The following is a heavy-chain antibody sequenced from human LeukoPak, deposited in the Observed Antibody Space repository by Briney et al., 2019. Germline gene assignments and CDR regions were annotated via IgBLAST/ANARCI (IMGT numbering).Heavy chain of an antibody. CDR1: GFTFSSYA. D-gene: IGHD6-6*01. CDR3: ARSSYSSSSSV. V-gene: IGHV3-21*04. Sequence: GGSLRLSCAASGFTFSSYAMSWVRQAPGKGLEWVSSISSSSSYIYYADSVKGRFTISRDNAKNSLYLQINSLRAEDTAVYYCARSSYSSSSSVWGQGTMVTVSS. J-gene: IGHJ3*01. CDR2: ISSSSSYI.